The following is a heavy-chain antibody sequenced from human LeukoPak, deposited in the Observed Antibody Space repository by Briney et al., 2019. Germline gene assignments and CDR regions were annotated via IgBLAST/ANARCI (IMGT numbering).Heavy chain of an antibody. Sequence: SETLSLTCTVSGGSISNYYWSWIRQPAGKGLEWIGRIYTSGSTNYNPSLKSRVTMSVDTSKNQFSLKLSSVTAADTAVYYCARDEGYCSGGSCFTAGAFDIWGQGTMVTVSS. J-gene: IGHJ3*02. D-gene: IGHD2-15*01. V-gene: IGHV4-4*07. CDR3: ARDEGYCSGGSCFTAGAFDI. CDR1: GGSISNYY. CDR2: IYTSGST.